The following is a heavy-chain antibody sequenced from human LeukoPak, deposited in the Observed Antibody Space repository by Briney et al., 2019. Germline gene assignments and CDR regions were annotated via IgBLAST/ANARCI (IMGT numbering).Heavy chain of an antibody. CDR2: ISSSSSYI. Sequence: MPGGSLRLSCAASGFTFSSYSMNWVRQAPGKGLEWVSSISSSSSYIYYADSVKGRFTISRDNAKNSLYLQMNSLRAEDTAVYYCARAPARMGGYFDYWGQGTLVTVSS. D-gene: IGHD1-26*01. CDR1: GFTFSSYS. CDR3: ARAPARMGGYFDY. J-gene: IGHJ4*02. V-gene: IGHV3-21*01.